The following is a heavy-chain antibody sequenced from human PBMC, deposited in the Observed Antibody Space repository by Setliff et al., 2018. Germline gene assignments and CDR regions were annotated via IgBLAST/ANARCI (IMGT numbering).Heavy chain of an antibody. D-gene: IGHD3-3*01. CDR2: ISGSSSNFI. CDR1: GFTFSSYS. V-gene: IGHV3-21*04. CDR3: AREVWNIYDNDNSWSGYSDH. Sequence: GGSLRLSCAGSGFTFSSYSMNWVRQAPGKGLEWVSSISGSSSNFIYYADSVKGRFTISRDNAKNSLYLQMNSLRAEDTALYYCAREVWNIYDNDNSWSGYSDHWGQGTLVTVSS. J-gene: IGHJ4*02.